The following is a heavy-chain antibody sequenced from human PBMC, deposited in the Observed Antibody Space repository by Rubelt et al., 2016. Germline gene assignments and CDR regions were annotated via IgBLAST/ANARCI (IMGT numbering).Heavy chain of an antibody. J-gene: IGHJ3*02. V-gene: IGHV4-59*01. Sequence: GSTNYNPSLKSRVTISVDTSKNQFSLKLSSVTAADTAVYYCAREVYCGGDCYSEDAIDIWGQGTMVTVSS. CDR3: AREVYCGGDCYSEDAIDI. D-gene: IGHD2-21*02. CDR2: GST.